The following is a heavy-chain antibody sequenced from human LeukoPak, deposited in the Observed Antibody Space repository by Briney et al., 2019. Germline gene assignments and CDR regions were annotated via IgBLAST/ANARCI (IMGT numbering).Heavy chain of an antibody. CDR3: ARDPGYCSSTSCYPNAFDI. V-gene: IGHV1-69*13. CDR2: IIPIFGTA. CDR1: GGTFSSYA. J-gene: IGHJ3*02. Sequence: SVKVSCKASGGTFSSYAISWVRQAPGQGLEWMGGIIPIFGTANYAQKFQGRVTITADESTSTAYMELSSLRSEDTAVYYCARDPGYCSSTSCYPNAFDIWGQGTMVTVSS. D-gene: IGHD2-2*01.